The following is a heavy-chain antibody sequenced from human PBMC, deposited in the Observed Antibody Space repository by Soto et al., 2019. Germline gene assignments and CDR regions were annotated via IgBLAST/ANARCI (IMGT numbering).Heavy chain of an antibody. Sequence: CASVKVSCKVSGYTLTELSMHWVREAPGKGLEWMGGFDPEDGETIYAQKFQGRVTMTEDTSTDTAYMELSSLRSEDTAVYYCATGGPTAMVTSDIWGQGTMVTVSS. CDR3: ATGGPTAMVTSDI. V-gene: IGHV1-24*01. CDR2: FDPEDGET. D-gene: IGHD5-18*01. J-gene: IGHJ3*02. CDR1: GYTLTELS.